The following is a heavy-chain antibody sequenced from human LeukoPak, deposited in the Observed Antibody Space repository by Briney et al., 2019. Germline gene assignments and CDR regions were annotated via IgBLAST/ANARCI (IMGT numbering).Heavy chain of an antibody. V-gene: IGHV3-30*18. CDR1: GFTFSSYG. CDR3: AKEHYYDSSGYYVNHASDI. CDR2: ISYDGSNK. J-gene: IGHJ3*02. D-gene: IGHD3-22*01. Sequence: GRSLRLSCAASGFTFSSYGMHWVRQTPGKGLEWVAVISYDGSNKYYADSVKGRFTISRDNSKNTLYLQMNSLRAGDTAVYYCAKEHYYDSSGYYVNHASDIWGQGTMVTVSS.